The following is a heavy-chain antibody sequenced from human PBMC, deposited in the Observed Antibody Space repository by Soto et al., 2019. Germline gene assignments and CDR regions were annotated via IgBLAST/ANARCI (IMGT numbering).Heavy chain of an antibody. CDR3: AKEVVYSSSPRFDP. D-gene: IGHD6-6*01. J-gene: IGHJ5*02. CDR1: GFTFSSYA. CDR2: ISGSGGST. V-gene: IGHV3-23*01. Sequence: GGSLRLSCAASGFTFSSYAMSWVGQAPGKGLEWVSAISGSGGSTYYADSVKGRFTISRDNSKNTLYLQMNSLRAEDTAVYYCAKEVVYSSSPRFDPWGQGTLVTVPQ.